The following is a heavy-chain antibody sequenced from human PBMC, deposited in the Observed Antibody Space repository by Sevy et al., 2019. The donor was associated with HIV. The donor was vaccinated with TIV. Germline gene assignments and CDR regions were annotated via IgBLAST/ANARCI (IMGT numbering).Heavy chain of an antibody. CDR1: GFTFSSYA. CDR3: AKDTTYYDFWSGSY. J-gene: IGHJ4*02. CDR2: ISGSGGST. Sequence: GSLRLSCAASGFTFSSYAMSWVRQAPGKGLEWVSAISGSGGSTYYADSVKGRFTISRDNSKNTLYLQMNSLRAEDTAVYYCAKDTTYYDFWSGSYWGQGTLVTVSS. D-gene: IGHD3-3*01. V-gene: IGHV3-23*01.